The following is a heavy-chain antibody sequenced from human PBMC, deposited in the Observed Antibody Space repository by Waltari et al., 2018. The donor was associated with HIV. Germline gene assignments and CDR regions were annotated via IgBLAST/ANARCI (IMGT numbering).Heavy chain of an antibody. Sequence: EVRLVQSGGGLVKPGESLTLSCTASGFHFNFFRMTWVRLAPGKGLEWVSSISRGSSYSYYSDAVKGRFTVSRDNAKNSLLLQLNTLTAEDTALYYCVRDRTSLTTGDFESWGQGAPVTVSS. D-gene: IGHD1-1*01. CDR1: GFHFNFFR. CDR3: VRDRTSLTTGDFES. CDR2: ISRGSSYS. V-gene: IGHV3-21*02. J-gene: IGHJ4*02.